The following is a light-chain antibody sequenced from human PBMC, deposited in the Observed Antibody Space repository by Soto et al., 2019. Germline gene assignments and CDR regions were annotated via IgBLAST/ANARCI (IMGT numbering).Light chain of an antibody. CDR2: SAS. V-gene: IGKV1-27*01. Sequence: DIQMTQSPSSLSASVGDRVTITCRASQDISAYLAWYQQKPGKVPKLLIYSASTLQSGVPSRFSGSGSGTDFSVTISSLQPEDVETYYYQKYNTAPLTFGQGTRLEIK. CDR3: QKYNTAPLT. J-gene: IGKJ5*01. CDR1: QDISAY.